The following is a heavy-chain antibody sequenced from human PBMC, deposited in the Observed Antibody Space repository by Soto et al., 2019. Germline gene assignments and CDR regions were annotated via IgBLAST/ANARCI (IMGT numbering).Heavy chain of an antibody. CDR3: ARDHYYDSSGYTMGFS. D-gene: IGHD3-22*01. Sequence: GESLKISCAASGFTVSSNYMSWVRQAPGKGLEWVSVIYSGGSTYYADSVKGRFTISRDNSKNTLYLQMNSLRAEDTAVYYCARDHYYDSSGYTMGFSWGQGTLVTVSS. CDR2: IYSGGST. V-gene: IGHV3-53*01. CDR1: GFTVSSNY. J-gene: IGHJ5*02.